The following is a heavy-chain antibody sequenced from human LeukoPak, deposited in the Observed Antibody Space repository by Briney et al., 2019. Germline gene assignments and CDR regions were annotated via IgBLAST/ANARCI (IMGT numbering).Heavy chain of an antibody. D-gene: IGHD3-22*01. CDR3: ALDGGYDSSGSWFDP. J-gene: IGHJ5*02. CDR1: GYTFTSYD. CDR2: MNPNIGNT. Sequence: ASVKVSCKASGYTFTSYDINWVRQATGQGLEWMGWMNPNIGNTGYAQKFQGRVTITRNTSISTAYMELSSLRSEVTAVYYCALDGGYDSSGSWFDPWGQGTLVTVSS. V-gene: IGHV1-8*03.